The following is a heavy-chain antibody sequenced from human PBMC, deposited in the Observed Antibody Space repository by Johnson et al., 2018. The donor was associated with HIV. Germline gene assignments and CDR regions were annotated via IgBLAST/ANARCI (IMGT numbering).Heavy chain of an antibody. V-gene: IGHV3-30*04. D-gene: IGHD2-21*01. CDR1: GFTFSNYA. CDR3: VKANSSVYDFEF. CDR2: ISYDGKNK. Sequence: QVQLVESGGGVVQPGRSLRLSCAASGFTFSNYAMHWVRQAPGKGLEWVAVISYDGKNKYFRDSVKGRFTISRDNSKNTLYLHMNSLRVEDTAVYYGVKANSSVYDFEFWGQGTMVTVSS. J-gene: IGHJ3*01.